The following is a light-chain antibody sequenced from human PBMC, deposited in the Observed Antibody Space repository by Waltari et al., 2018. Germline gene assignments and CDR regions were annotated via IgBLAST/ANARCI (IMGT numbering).Light chain of an antibody. CDR1: QSLLGSDGYTH. CDR3: RQTLQTPWT. V-gene: IGKV2-28*01. J-gene: IGKJ1*01. CDR2: LGS. Sequence: DIVMTQTPLSLPVTPGEPASISCRSSQSLLGSDGYTHLHWYLQKPGQSPQLLIYLGSNRASGVPDRFSGSGSGNDFTLKNRRLEAEDVGVYYCRQTLQTPWTFGQGTKVEIK.